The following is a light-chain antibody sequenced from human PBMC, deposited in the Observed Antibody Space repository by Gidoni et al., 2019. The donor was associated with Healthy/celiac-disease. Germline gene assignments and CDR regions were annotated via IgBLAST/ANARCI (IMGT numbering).Light chain of an antibody. V-gene: IGKV3-11*01. CDR3: QQHKGT. CDR2: AAS. Sequence: LTQSPATLSLSPGERATLSCRASQSVSSYLAWYQQKPGQAPRLLIYAASNGATGIPSRCRGSGYGTDFTRTISSVEPEDFAVYYCQQHKGTFGQGTRLEIK. CDR1: QSVSSY. J-gene: IGKJ5*01.